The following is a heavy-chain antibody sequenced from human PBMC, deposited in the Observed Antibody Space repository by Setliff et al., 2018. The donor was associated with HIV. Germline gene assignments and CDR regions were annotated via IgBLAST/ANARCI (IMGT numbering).Heavy chain of an antibody. D-gene: IGHD3-22*01. J-gene: IGHJ4*02. CDR3: ARWAGNYYDSSGYYDY. V-gene: IGHV1-3*01. CDR1: GYTFTSYA. CDR2: INAGNGNT. Sequence: VKVSCKASGYTFTSYAMHWVRQAPGQRLEWMGWINAGNGNTKYSQRFQGRVTITRDTSTSTAYMELSSLRSEDTAVYYCARWAGNYYDSSGYYDYWGQGTLVTVSS.